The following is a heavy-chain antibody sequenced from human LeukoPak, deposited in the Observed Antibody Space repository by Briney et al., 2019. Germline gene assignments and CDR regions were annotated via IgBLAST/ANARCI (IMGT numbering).Heavy chain of an antibody. V-gene: IGHV4-59*12. Sequence: PSETLSLTCSVSGGSISSYYWSWIRQPPGKGLEWIGYIYYSGSTNYNPSLKSRVTISRDTSKNQFSLKLSSVTAADTAVYYCAKDPRGGTDPGIWGQGTMVTVSS. D-gene: IGHD3-10*01. CDR3: AKDPRGGTDPGI. CDR2: IYYSGST. J-gene: IGHJ3*02. CDR1: GGSISSYY.